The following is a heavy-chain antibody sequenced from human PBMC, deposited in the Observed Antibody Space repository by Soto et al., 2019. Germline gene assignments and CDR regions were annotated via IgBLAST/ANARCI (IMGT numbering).Heavy chain of an antibody. CDR3: ARYSSGSKRMTFDY. D-gene: IGHD6-19*01. CDR1: GFTVSSNY. V-gene: IGHV3-66*01. Sequence: GGSLRLSCAASGFTVSSNYMSWVRQAPGKGLEWVSVSYSGGSTYYADSVKGRFTISRDNSKNTLYLQMNSLRAEDTAVYYCARYSSGSKRMTFDYWGQGTLVTVSS. J-gene: IGHJ4*02. CDR2: SYSGGST.